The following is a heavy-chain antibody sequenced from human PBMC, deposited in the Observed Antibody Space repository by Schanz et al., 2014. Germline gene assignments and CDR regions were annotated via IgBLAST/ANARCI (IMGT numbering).Heavy chain of an antibody. J-gene: IGHJ5*02. V-gene: IGHV3-23*01. CDR1: GFTLSNYA. CDR3: AKAADWPVTRFDP. D-gene: IGHD3-9*01. CDR2: LSEGGGGT. Sequence: EMQLLESGGGLAQPGGSLRLSCAASGFTLSNYAMSWVRRPPGKGLDWVSALSEGGGGTHYADSVRGRFTISSDSSKKTLYLQMSSLRADDTAVYYCAKAADWPVTRFDPWGQGTLVTVSS.